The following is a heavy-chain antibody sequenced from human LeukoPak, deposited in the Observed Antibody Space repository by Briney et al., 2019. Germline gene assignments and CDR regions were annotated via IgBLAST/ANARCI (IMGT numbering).Heavy chain of an antibody. Sequence: GGSLRLSCAASGFTFSSYAMSWVRQAPGKGLEWVSAISGSGGSTYYADSVKGRFTISRDNSKNTLYLQMNSLRAEDTAVYYCATAPSSGWFYYFDYWGQGTLVTVSS. CDR1: GFTFSSYA. CDR2: ISGSGGST. CDR3: ATAPSSGWFYYFDY. D-gene: IGHD6-19*01. V-gene: IGHV3-23*01. J-gene: IGHJ4*02.